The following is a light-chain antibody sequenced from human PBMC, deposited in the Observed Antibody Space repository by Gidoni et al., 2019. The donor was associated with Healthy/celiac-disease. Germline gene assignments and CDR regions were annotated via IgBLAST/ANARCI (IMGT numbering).Light chain of an antibody. Sequence: VMTQSPATLSVSPGERATLSCRASQSVSSNLAWYQQKPGQAPRLLIYGASTRATGIPARFSGSGSGTEFTLTISSLQSEDFAVYYCQQYNNWPPYSFGQGTKLEIK. CDR1: QSVSSN. J-gene: IGKJ2*03. CDR3: QQYNNWPPYS. CDR2: GAS. V-gene: IGKV3-15*01.